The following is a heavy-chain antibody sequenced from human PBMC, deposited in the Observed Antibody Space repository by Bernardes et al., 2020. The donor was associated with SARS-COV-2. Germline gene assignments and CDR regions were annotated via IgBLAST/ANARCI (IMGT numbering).Heavy chain of an antibody. CDR1: GFTFSSYA. CDR3: AKGSITGYVFDY. Sequence: GSLRLSFAASGFTFSSYAMSWVRQAPGKGLEWVSAMSGSGGSTYYADSVKGRFTVSRDNSKNTLYLQMNSLRAEDTAVYYCAKGSITGYVFDYWGQGTLVTVSS. D-gene: IGHD1-20*01. CDR2: MSGSGGST. V-gene: IGHV3-23*01. J-gene: IGHJ4*02.